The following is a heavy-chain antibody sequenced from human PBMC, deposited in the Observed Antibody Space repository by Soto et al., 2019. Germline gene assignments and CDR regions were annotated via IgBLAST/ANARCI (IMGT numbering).Heavy chain of an antibody. CDR2: INPNSGGT. V-gene: IGHV1-2*04. D-gene: IGHD2-21*02. CDR1: GYTFTGYY. J-gene: IGHJ6*02. Sequence: GASVKVSCKASGYTFTGYYMHWVRQAPGQGLEWMGWINPNSGGTNYAQKFQGWVTMTRDTSISTAYMELSRLRSDDTAVYYCARALYCGGDCYSEARRIRYYYYYGMDVWGQGTTVTVSS. CDR3: ARALYCGGDCYSEARRIRYYYYYGMDV.